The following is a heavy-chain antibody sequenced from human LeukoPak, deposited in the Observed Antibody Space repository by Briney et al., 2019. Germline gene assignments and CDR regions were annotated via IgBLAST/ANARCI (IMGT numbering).Heavy chain of an antibody. J-gene: IGHJ3*02. V-gene: IGHV1-69*05. CDR2: IIPIFGTA. CDR1: GGTFSSYA. D-gene: IGHD3-16*01. CDR3: ARGQGAGDYRLMSDAFDI. Sequence: SVKVSCKASGGTFSSYAISWVRQAPGQGLEWMGRIIPIFGTANYAQKFQGRVTITTDESTSTAYMGLSSLRSEDTAVYYCARGQGAGDYRLMSDAFDIWGQGTMVTVSS.